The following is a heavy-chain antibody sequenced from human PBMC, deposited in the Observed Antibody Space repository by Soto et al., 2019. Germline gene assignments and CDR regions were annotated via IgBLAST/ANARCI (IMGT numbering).Heavy chain of an antibody. CDR2: ISSSSSYI. CDR3: STGIAVAGPGAFAS. Sequence: GGSLRLSCAASGFTFSSYSMNWVRQAPGKGLEWVSSISSSSSYIYYADSVKGRFTISRDTAKNSLYLQMNSLRAEDTAVYYCSTGIAVAGPGAFASWGQGTMVTVSS. D-gene: IGHD6-19*01. CDR1: GFTFSSYS. J-gene: IGHJ3*02. V-gene: IGHV3-21*01.